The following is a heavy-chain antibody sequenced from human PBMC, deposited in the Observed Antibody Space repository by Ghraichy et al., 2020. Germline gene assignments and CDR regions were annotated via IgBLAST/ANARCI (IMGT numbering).Heavy chain of an antibody. D-gene: IGHD1-7*01. CDR2: INYSGST. CDR3: GSPGENYFDP. CDR1: GGSISSTYYY. V-gene: IGHV4-39*01. Sequence: TLSLTCTVSGGSISSTYYYWGWIRQPPGKGLEWIGGINYSGSTFTNPSLKSRVTISVDTSKNQFSLKLSSVTAADTAVYYCGSPGENYFDPWGQGTLVTVSS. J-gene: IGHJ5*02.